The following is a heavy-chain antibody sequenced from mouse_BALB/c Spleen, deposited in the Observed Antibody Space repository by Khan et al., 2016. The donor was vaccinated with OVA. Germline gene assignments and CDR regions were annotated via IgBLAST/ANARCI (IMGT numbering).Heavy chain of an antibody. CDR2: ILPGSGST. J-gene: IGHJ3*01. CDR3: ASGGYGGFAY. CDR1: GYTFSSYW. Sequence: QVQLQQSGAELMKPGASVKISCKATGYTFSSYWIEWLKQRPGHGLEWIGDILPGSGSTNYTEKFKGKATFTADTSSNTVYMQVSSLTSEDFAVYYCASGGYGGFAYWGQGTLVTVSA. D-gene: IGHD2-2*01. V-gene: IGHV1-9*01.